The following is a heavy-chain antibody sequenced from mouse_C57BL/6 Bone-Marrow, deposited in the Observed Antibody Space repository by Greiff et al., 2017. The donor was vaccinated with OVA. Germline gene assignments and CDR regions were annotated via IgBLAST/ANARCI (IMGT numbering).Heavy chain of an antibody. V-gene: IGHV3-8*01. J-gene: IGHJ1*03. CDR1: GYSITSDY. Sequence: DVMLVESGPGLAKPSQTLSLTCSVTGYSITSDYWNWIRTFPGNKLEYMGYISYSGSTYYNPSLKSRISITRDTSKNQYYLQLNSVTTEDTATYDGARYKSNVWYFDVWGTGTTVTVSS. CDR2: ISYSGST. CDR3: ARYKSNVWYFDV. D-gene: IGHD2-5*01.